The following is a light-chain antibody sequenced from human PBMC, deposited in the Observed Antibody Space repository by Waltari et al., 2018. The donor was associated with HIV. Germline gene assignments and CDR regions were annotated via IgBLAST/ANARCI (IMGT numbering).Light chain of an antibody. V-gene: IGKV1-39*01. Sequence: DIQMTQSPSSLSASVGDSVTITCRASQTVNNKLNWYQQKPGEAPKVVIYDASTLQSGVPSRFRGGGSWTDFTLTITSLQLDDFATYFCQQSFGYPLTFGPGTKVDI. CDR1: QTVNNK. CDR2: DAS. CDR3: QQSFGYPLT. J-gene: IGKJ3*01.